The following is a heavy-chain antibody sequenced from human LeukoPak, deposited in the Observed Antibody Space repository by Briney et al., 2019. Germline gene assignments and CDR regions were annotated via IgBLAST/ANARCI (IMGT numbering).Heavy chain of an antibody. J-gene: IGHJ6*04. CDR2: IKQDGTEE. Sequence: GGSLTLSCAASGFTFSSYWMTWVRQAPGKGLEWVASIKQDGTEENYVDSVRGRFTISRDNAKNSLFLQMGGLRAEDTAVYYCASHYGPGHGYYYYGMDVWGKGTTVIVSP. CDR1: GFTFSSYW. CDR3: ASHYGPGHGYYYYGMDV. V-gene: IGHV3-7*03. D-gene: IGHD3-10*01.